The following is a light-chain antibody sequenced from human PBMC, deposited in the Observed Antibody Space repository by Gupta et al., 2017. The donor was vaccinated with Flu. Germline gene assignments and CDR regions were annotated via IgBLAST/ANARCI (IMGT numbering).Light chain of an antibody. CDR3: QAWAADNLYVV. V-gene: IGLV3-21*02. J-gene: IGLJ2*01. CDR2: DDS. Sequence: SYVLTQPPSLSVAPGQTAKIACEGSNFRIQSVHWSQQKPGQAPVLFVHDDSGRPSGMPERFSGSNSGKQATLTITRVQGGDEADYYWQAWAADNLYVVFGGGTELTVL. CDR1: NFRIQS.